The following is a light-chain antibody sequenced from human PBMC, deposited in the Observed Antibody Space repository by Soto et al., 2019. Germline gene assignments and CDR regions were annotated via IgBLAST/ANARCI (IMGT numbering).Light chain of an antibody. CDR1: SSNIGAGYD. V-gene: IGLV1-40*01. CDR2: GNN. CDR3: QSYDNSLSGPV. Sequence: QSVLTQPPSVSGAPGQRVTISCTGSSSNIGAGYDVNWYQQLPGTAPKLLIYGNNNRPSGVPDRLSGSKSGTSASLAITGLQAEDEADYYCQSYDNSLSGPVFGGGTKVTVL. J-gene: IGLJ2*01.